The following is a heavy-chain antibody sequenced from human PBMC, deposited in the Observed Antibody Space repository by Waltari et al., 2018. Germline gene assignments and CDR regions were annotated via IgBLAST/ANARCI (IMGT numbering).Heavy chain of an antibody. Sequence: EVRLVESGGGLVQSGGSLRLSCAASGFTFSSYWMSWVRQAPGKGLEWVANIKQDGSEKYYVDSVKGRFTISRDNAKNSLYLQMNSLRAEDTAVYYCARGSYSSSWYFGVHWFDPWGQGTLVTVSS. J-gene: IGHJ5*02. V-gene: IGHV3-7*04. CDR3: ARGSYSSSWYFGVHWFDP. D-gene: IGHD6-13*01. CDR2: IKQDGSEK. CDR1: GFTFSSYW.